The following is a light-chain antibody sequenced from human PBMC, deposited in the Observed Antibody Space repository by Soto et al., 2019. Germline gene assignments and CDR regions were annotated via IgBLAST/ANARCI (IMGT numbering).Light chain of an antibody. CDR1: SSDVGSYKS. J-gene: IGLJ3*02. Sequence: QSALTQPASVSGSHGHSITISCTGTSSDVGSYKSVSWYQNHPGKAPKLMIYEGSKRPSGVSNRFSGSNSGNTASLTISVLQAEDEADYYCCSYAGTRIPTFGGGTKLTVL. CDR3: CSYAGTRIPT. CDR2: EGS. V-gene: IGLV2-23*01.